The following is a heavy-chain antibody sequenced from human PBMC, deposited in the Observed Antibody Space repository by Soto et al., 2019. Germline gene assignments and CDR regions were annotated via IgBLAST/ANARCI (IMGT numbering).Heavy chain of an antibody. CDR3: ARDDGGWNSIEGGFVKFILDY. Sequence: QVQLVQSGAEVKKPGASVKVSCKTSGYTFSMHAIHWVRQAPGQGLEWLGWINAGNGDTKYSEKFQDRVAITRDAYAGAANMGVRSLRTEDTSIYYGARDDGGWNSIEGGFVKFILDYWGQGSVVTVSS. CDR2: INAGNGDT. CDR1: GYTFSMHA. V-gene: IGHV1-3*01. D-gene: IGHD1-7*01. J-gene: IGHJ4*02.